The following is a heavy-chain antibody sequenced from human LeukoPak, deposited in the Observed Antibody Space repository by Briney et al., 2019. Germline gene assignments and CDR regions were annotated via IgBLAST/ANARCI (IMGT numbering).Heavy chain of an antibody. V-gene: IGHV3-48*01. Sequence: PGGSLTLSCAASGFPLSSYSINWVRQAPGKGLEWVSYISSSGSAIYYVDSVKGRFTVSRDNAKNSLFLQMNSPRAEDTAVYYCVRVKGSYFAYWGQGALVTVSS. D-gene: IGHD2-15*01. CDR1: GFPLSSYS. CDR2: ISSSGSAI. J-gene: IGHJ4*02. CDR3: VRVKGSYFAY.